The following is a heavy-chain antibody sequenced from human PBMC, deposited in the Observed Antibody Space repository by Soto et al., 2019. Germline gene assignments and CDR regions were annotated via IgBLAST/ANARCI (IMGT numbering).Heavy chain of an antibody. CDR2: INHSGTA. D-gene: IGHD6-6*01. CDR1: GGSFSGNY. CDR3: ARGTVAARMSD. Sequence: SETLSLTCAVFGGSFSGNYWSWIRQPPGKGLEWIGEINHSGTAYYTPSLKSRLTISLDMSKKEFSLRLSSVTAADTAVYFCARGTVAARMSDWGQGTLVTVSS. V-gene: IGHV4-34*01. J-gene: IGHJ1*01.